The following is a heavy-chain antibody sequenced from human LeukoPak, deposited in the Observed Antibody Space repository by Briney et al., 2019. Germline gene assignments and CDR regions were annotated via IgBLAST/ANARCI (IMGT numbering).Heavy chain of an antibody. CDR1: GFTFSSYA. D-gene: IGHD3-10*01. J-gene: IGHJ4*02. V-gene: IGHV3-23*01. CDR3: AKPHMVRGVKADFDY. CDR2: ISGSGGST. Sequence: GGSLRLSCAASGFTFSSYAMSGVRQAPGKGLEWVSAISGSGGSTYSADSVKGRFTISSDNSKNTLYLQINSLRAEDTAVYYCAKPHMVRGVKADFDYWGQGTLVTVSS.